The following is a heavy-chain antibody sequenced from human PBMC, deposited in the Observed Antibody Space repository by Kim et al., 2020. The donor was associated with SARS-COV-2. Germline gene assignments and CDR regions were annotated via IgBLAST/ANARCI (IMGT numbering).Heavy chain of an antibody. CDR3: AKVRVWGSYRYLGFDY. D-gene: IGHD3-16*02. Sequence: SRKGRLTISRDNYNNTMYLQTNSLSAEDTAVYYCAKVRVWGSYRYLGFDYWGQGTLVTVSS. V-gene: IGHV3-23*01. J-gene: IGHJ4*02.